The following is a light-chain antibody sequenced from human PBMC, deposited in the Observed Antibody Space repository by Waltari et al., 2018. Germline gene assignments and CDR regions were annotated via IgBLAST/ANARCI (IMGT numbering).Light chain of an antibody. CDR2: QDT. CDR3: QAWDTSTPVI. J-gene: IGLJ2*01. Sequence: SDELTQPPSVSVSPGQTATIPCSGHKFGEKFPSWYQQKPGQSPVLVIYQDTKRPSGIPERFSGSNSGNTATLTISGTQAMDEADYYCQAWDTSTPVIFGGGTKLTVL. V-gene: IGLV3-1*01. CDR1: KFGEKF.